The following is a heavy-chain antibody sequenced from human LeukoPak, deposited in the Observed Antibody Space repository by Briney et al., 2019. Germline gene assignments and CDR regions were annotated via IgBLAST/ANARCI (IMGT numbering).Heavy chain of an antibody. J-gene: IGHJ5*02. CDR3: ARDQHYYGSGSYYWFDP. CDR2: IGGSSTSL. Sequence: GGSLRLSCAASGFTFSTYAMNWVRQAPGEGLEWVSSIGGSSTSLYYADSLKGRFTISRDNAKNSLYLQLNSLRAEDTAEYYCARDQHYYGSGSYYWFDPWGQGTLVTVSS. CDR1: GFTFSTYA. D-gene: IGHD3-10*01. V-gene: IGHV3-21*01.